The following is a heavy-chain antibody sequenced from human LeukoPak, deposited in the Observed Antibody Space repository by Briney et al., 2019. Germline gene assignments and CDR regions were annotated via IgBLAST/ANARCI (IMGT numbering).Heavy chain of an antibody. V-gene: IGHV4-39*07. CDR2: IYYSGST. J-gene: IGHJ3*02. CDR1: GGSISSSSYY. D-gene: IGHD3-22*01. CDR3: ARGHDSSGYYYDAFDI. Sequence: PSETLSLTCTVSGGSISSSSYYWGWIRQPPGKGLEWIGSIYYSGSTYYNPSLKSRVTISVDTSKNQFSLKLSSVTAADTAVYYCARGHDSSGYYYDAFDIWGQGTMVTVSS.